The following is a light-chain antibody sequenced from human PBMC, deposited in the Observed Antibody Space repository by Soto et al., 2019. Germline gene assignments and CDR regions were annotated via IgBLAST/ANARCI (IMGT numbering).Light chain of an antibody. CDR2: DDF. V-gene: IGLV2-23*01. Sequence: QSARSQPASVSGSPGQSIAISCTGTSSDVGSYNLVSWYQQHPGKAPKLMIYDDFRRPSGVSDRFSGSRSGNTASLTISGLQSEDEADYYCCAYAGSNTYVFGTGTKVTVL. CDR1: SSDVGSYNL. CDR3: CAYAGSNTYV. J-gene: IGLJ1*01.